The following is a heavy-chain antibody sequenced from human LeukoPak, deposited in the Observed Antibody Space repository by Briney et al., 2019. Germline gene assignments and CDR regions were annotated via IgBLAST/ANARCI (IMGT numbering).Heavy chain of an antibody. Sequence: SQTLSLTCTVSGASFSSGDQYWNWIRQRRGEGLEWIGSIHPSGALYNNPSLESRVTISIDTSKNQFSLNLNSVTAADTAVYFCSRGLDSRKLGYWGQGTLVTVSS. J-gene: IGHJ4*02. V-gene: IGHV4-31*03. CDR2: IHPSGAL. D-gene: IGHD3-22*01. CDR1: GASFSSGDQY. CDR3: SRGLDSRKLGY.